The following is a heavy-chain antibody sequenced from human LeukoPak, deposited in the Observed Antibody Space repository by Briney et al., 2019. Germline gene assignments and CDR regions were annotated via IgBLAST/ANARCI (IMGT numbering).Heavy chain of an antibody. CDR2: ISSSSTTI. CDR1: GFTLSSYS. J-gene: IGHJ4*02. V-gene: IGHV3-48*04. D-gene: IGHD1-26*01. Sequence: GGSLRLSCAASGFTLSSYSMMWVRQAPGKGLEWVSYISSSSTTIHYADSVKGRFTISRDNAKNLVYLQLNSLRVEDTAVYYCARDKVVGASRFEYWGQGTQVMVSS. CDR3: ARDKVVGASRFEY.